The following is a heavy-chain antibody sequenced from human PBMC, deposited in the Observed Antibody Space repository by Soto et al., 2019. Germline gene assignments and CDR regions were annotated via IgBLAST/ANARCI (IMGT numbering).Heavy chain of an antibody. V-gene: IGHV4-59*01. CDR1: GGSISSYY. J-gene: IGHJ4*02. CDR2: IYYSGST. D-gene: IGHD6-19*01. CDR3: AREHLLAGWVDY. Sequence: SETLSLTCTVSGGSISSYYWSWIRQPPGKGLEWIGYIYYSGSTNYNPSLKSRVTISVDTSKNQFSLKLSSVTAADTTVYYCAREHLLAGWVDYWGPGTLVTLSS.